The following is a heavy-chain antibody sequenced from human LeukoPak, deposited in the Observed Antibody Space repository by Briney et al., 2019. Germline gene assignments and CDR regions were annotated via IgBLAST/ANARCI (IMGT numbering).Heavy chain of an antibody. J-gene: IGHJ6*03. Sequence: PGGSLRLSCAPSGFTFSSYAMSWVRQAPGKGLEWVSAISGSGGRTYYADSVKGRFTISRDNSKNTLYLQMNSLRAEDTAVYYCAKNAQDLIVVVPAADYYYYYMDVWGKGTTVTVSS. CDR2: ISGSGGRT. D-gene: IGHD2-2*01. V-gene: IGHV3-23*01. CDR1: GFTFSSYA. CDR3: AKNAQDLIVVVPAADYYYYYMDV.